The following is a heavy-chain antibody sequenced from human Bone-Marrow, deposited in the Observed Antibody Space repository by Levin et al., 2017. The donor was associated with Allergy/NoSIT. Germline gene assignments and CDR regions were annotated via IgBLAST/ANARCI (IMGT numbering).Heavy chain of an antibody. CDR3: ARDSGITGADDY. CDR1: GFTFRDYS. D-gene: IGHD6-13*01. CDR2: ITGTSRTI. Sequence: PSETLSLTCAASGFTFRDYSMTWVRQAPGKGLEWISYITGTSRTIYYADSVKGRFIISRDNAKNSLFLQMNSLRAEDTAVYYCARDSGITGADDYWGPGILVTVSS. V-gene: IGHV3-48*01. J-gene: IGHJ4*02.